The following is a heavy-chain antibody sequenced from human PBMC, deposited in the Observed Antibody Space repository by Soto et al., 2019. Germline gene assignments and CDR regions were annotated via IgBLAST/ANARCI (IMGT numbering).Heavy chain of an antibody. CDR1: GFTFSSYS. CDR2: ISSSSSYI. J-gene: IGHJ6*02. V-gene: IGHV3-21*01. Sequence: PGGSLRLSCAASGFTFSSYSMNWVRQAPGKGLEWVSSISSSSSYIYYADSVKGRFTISRDNAKNSLYPQMNSLRAEDTAVYYCARVRARIAAAGDPYYYGMDVWGQGTTVTVSS. CDR3: ARVRARIAAAGDPYYYGMDV. D-gene: IGHD6-13*01.